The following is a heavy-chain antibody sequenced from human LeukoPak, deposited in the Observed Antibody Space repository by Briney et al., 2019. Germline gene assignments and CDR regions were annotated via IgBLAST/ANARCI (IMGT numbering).Heavy chain of an antibody. V-gene: IGHV4-38-2*02. D-gene: IGHD3-3*01. CDR1: GYSISSGYY. J-gene: IGHJ6*03. Sequence: PSETLSLTCTVSGYSISSGYYWGWIRQPPGKGLEWIGSIYHSGSTYYNPSLKSRFTISVDTSKNQFSLKLSSVTAADTAVYYCASQGGYYVFWSGYSPYYYYYYMDVWGKGTTVTVSS. CDR2: IYHSGST. CDR3: ASQGGYYVFWSGYSPYYYYYYMDV.